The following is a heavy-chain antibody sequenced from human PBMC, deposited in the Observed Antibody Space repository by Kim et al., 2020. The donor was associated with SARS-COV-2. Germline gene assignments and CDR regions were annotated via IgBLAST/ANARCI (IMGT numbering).Heavy chain of an antibody. D-gene: IGHD3-22*01. J-gene: IGHJ5*02. Sequence: SLKSRVTISVDTSKNQFSLKLSSVTAADTAVYYCAREYYYDSSGWSGLWPWGQGTLVTVSS. CDR3: AREYYYDSSGWSGLWP. V-gene: IGHV4-31*02.